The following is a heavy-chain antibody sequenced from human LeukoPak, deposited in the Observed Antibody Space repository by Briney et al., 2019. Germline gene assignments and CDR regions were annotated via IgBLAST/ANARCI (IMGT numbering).Heavy chain of an antibody. CDR3: ARNGAPVVTAITLYYYYMDV. CDR1: GFTFSSYW. V-gene: IGHV3-7*01. D-gene: IGHD2-21*02. CDR2: IKQDGSEK. Sequence: GGSLRLACAASGFTFSSYWMSWVRQAPGKGLEWVANIKQDGSEKYYVDSVKGRFTISRDNAKNSLYLQMNSLRAEDTAVYYCARNGAPVVTAITLYYYYMDVWGKGTTVTVSS. J-gene: IGHJ6*03.